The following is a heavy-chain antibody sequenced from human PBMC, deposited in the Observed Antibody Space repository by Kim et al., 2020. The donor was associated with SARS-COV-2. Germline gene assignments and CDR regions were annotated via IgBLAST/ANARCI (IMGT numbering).Heavy chain of an antibody. Sequence: GGSLRLSCAASGFTFSSYGMHWVRQAPGKGLEWVAVIWYDGSNKYYADSVKGRFTISRDNSKNTLYLQMNSMRAEDTAVYYCARDLVYDFWGYYYGMDVWGQGTTVTVSS. CDR1: GFTFSSYG. D-gene: IGHD3-3*01. J-gene: IGHJ6*02. CDR3: ARDLVYDFWGYYYGMDV. CDR2: IWYDGSNK. V-gene: IGHV3-33*01.